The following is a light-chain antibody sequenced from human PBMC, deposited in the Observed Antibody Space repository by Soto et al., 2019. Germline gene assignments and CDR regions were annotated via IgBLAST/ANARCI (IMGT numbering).Light chain of an antibody. CDR2: WAS. CDR3: QQYYSART. V-gene: IGKV4-1*01. Sequence: DIVMTQSPDSLAVSLGERATINCKSSQSLLSDSNNKNFLAWYQHKPGQPPKLLFYWASTRESGVPDRFSGSGSGTDFTRTITSLQAEDVAVYYCQQYYSARTFGKGTKVEIK. CDR1: QSLLSDSNNKNF. J-gene: IGKJ1*01.